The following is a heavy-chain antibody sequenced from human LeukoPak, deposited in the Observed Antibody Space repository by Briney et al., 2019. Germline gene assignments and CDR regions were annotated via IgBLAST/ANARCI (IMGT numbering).Heavy chain of an antibody. J-gene: IGHJ4*02. V-gene: IGHV1-3*02. D-gene: IGHD4-23*01. Sequence: ASVKVSCKASGYTFTNYALHWVRQAPGQRLEWMGWTNGATGNSRFSQDFQGRLTITIDTSASTAYMELSSLRSEDTAVYYCARSPGGNARTWLDYWGQGTLVTVSS. CDR2: TNGATGNS. CDR3: ARSPGGNARTWLDY. CDR1: GYTFTNYA.